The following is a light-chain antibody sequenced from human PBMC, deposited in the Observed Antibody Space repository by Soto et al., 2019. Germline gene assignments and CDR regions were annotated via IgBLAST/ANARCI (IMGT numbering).Light chain of an antibody. CDR1: SSDVGGYNY. J-gene: IGLJ2*01. CDR2: DVS. Sequence: QYALTQPASVSGSPGQSITISCTGTSSDVGGYNYVSWYQQHPGKAPKLMIYDVSNRPSGVSNRFSGSKSGNTSSLTISGLQAEDEADYYCSSYTSSSCLEVVFCGGTKLTVL. V-gene: IGLV2-14*01. CDR3: SSYTSSSCLEVV.